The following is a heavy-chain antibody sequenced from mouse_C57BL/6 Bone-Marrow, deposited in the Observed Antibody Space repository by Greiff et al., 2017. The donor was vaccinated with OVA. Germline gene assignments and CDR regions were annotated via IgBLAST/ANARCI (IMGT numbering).Heavy chain of an antibody. J-gene: IGHJ3*01. CDR2: ISGGGGNT. V-gene: IGHV5-9*01. CDR3: ARHGLLRWAWFAY. Sequence: EVQLVESGGGLVKPGGSLKLSCAASGFTFSSYTMSWVRQTPEKRLEWVATISGGGGNTYYPDSVKGRFTISRDNAKNTLYLQMSSLRSEDTALYYCARHGLLRWAWFAYWGQGTLVTVSA. D-gene: IGHD1-1*01. CDR1: GFTFSSYT.